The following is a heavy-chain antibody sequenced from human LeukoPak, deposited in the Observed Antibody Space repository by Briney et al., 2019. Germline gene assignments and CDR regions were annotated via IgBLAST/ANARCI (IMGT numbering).Heavy chain of an antibody. J-gene: IGHJ4*02. CDR3: ARGGYYYDSSGYYSLDY. CDR1: GGSISSYY. Sequence: SETLSLTCTFSGGSISSYYWSWIRQPAGKGLEWIGRIYASGSTNYNPSLKSRVTISVDTSKNQFSLKLSSVTAADTAVYYCARGGYYYDSSGYYSLDYWGQGTLVTVSS. CDR2: IYASGST. V-gene: IGHV4-4*07. D-gene: IGHD3-22*01.